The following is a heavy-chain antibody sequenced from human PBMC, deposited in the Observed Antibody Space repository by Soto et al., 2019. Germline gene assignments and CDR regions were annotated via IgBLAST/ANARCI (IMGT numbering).Heavy chain of an antibody. CDR2: ISGSGGST. D-gene: IGHD5-12*01. J-gene: IGHJ3*02. CDR1: GFTFSNYA. V-gene: IGHV3-23*01. Sequence: EVQLLESGGGLVQPGGSLRLSCAASGFTFSNYAMTWVRQAPGNGLEWVSAISGSGGSTYYADSVKGRFTISRDNSKTTLYLQMNSLRAEDTAVYYCAKAREDVVATSDDAFDIWGQGTMVTVSS. CDR3: AKAREDVVATSDDAFDI.